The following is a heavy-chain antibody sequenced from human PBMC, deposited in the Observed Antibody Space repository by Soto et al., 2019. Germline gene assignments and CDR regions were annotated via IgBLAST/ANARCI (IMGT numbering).Heavy chain of an antibody. J-gene: IGHJ4*02. CDR2: ISYDGSNK. D-gene: IGHD3-3*01. Sequence: GGSLRLSCAASGFTFSSYGMHWVRQAPGKGLEWVAVISYDGSNKYYADSVKGRFTISRDNSKNTLYLQMNSLRAEDTAVYYCANTYDSRRRFDYWGQGTLVTVSS. CDR1: GFTFSSYG. CDR3: ANTYDSRRRFDY. V-gene: IGHV3-30*18.